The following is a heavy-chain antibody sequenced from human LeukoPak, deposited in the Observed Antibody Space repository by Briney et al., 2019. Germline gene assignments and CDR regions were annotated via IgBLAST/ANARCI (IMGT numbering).Heavy chain of an antibody. V-gene: IGHV4-39*01. CDR3: ARLIVDTAMVGYYYYYGMDV. D-gene: IGHD5-18*01. CDR1: GGSISSSSYY. CDR2: IYYSGST. Sequence: SETLSLTCTVSGGSISSSSYYWGWIRQPPGKGLEWIGSIYYSGSTYYNPSLKSRVTISVDTSKNQFSLKLSPVTAADTAVYYCARLIVDTAMVGYYYYYGMDVWGQGTTVTVSS. J-gene: IGHJ6*02.